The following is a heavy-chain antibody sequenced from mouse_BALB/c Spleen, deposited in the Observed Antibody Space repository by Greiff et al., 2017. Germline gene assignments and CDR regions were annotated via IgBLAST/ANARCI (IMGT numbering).Heavy chain of an antibody. CDR2: IYPGDGDT. Sequence: QVQLQQSGAELARPGASVKLSCKASGYTFTSYWMQWVKQRPGQGLEWIGAIYPGDGDTRYTQKFKGKATLTADKSSSTAYMQLSSLASEDSAVYYCARLGNYAMDYWGQGTSVTVSS. V-gene: IGHV1-87*01. CDR3: ARLGNYAMDY. CDR1: GYTFTSYW. J-gene: IGHJ4*01.